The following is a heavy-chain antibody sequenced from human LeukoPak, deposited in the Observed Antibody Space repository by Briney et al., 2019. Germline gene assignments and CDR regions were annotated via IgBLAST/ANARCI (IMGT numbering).Heavy chain of an antibody. Sequence: PGGSLRLSCAASGFTFSSYWMSWVRQAPGKGLEWVANMKQDGSEKYYVDSVKGRFIISRDNAKNSLYLQMNSLRAEDTAVYYCASDLREERGGGEGYYYYGMDVWGQGTTVTVSS. CDR3: ASDLREERGGGEGYYYYGMDV. J-gene: IGHJ6*02. D-gene: IGHD3-10*01. V-gene: IGHV3-7*01. CDR1: GFTFSSYW. CDR2: MKQDGSEK.